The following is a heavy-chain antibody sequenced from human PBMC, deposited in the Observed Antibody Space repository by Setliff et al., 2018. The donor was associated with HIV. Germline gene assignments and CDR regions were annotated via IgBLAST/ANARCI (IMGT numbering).Heavy chain of an antibody. J-gene: IGHJ4*02. D-gene: IGHD4-4*01. CDR2: INVYNGDT. CDR1: GYTFTTYS. Sequence: ASVKVSCKAPGYTFTTYSMHWVRQAPGQSLEWMGWINVYNGDTNFALKFQDRVTMTTDTSTNTAYMELSSLGSDDTAVYYCAKTSPKDGYSSDFWGQGTPVTVSS. CDR3: AKTSPKDGYSSDF. V-gene: IGHV1-3*01.